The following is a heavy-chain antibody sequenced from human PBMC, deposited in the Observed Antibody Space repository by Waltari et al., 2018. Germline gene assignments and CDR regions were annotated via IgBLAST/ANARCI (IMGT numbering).Heavy chain of an antibody. Sequence: QVHLQQWGAGLLRPSETLSLICAVYGGSLRGYYWGWIRQPPGKGLEWIGEINRSPNSNYNPSLRSRVHMSIDTSQNQFSLQLTSVTAADTGVYYCVRLEDCTGPGGNCYSGAPFAVDVWGQGTTVTVPS. CDR1: GGSLRGYY. CDR3: VRLEDCTGPGGNCYSGAPFAVDV. D-gene: IGHD2-8*02. CDR2: INRSPNS. J-gene: IGHJ6*02. V-gene: IGHV4-34*01.